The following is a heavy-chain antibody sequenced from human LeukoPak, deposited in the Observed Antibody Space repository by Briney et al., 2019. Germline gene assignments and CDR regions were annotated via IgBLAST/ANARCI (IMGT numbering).Heavy chain of an antibody. J-gene: IGHJ6*03. Sequence: GGSLRLSCAASGFTFSTYVMSWVRQAPGKGLEWVSSIGSSGDSTYYADSVKGRFTISRDNSKNTLYLQMSSLRADDTAVHYCATGLKIRNSNYCYMDVWGKGTTVTVSS. CDR2: IGSSGDST. CDR3: ATGLKIRNSNYCYMDV. V-gene: IGHV3-23*01. CDR1: GFTFSTYV. D-gene: IGHD1-14*01.